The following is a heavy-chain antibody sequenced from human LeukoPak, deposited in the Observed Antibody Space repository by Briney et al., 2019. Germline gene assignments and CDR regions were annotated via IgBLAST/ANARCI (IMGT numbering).Heavy chain of an antibody. D-gene: IGHD5-12*01. CDR3: ASKSGYDLGFDY. V-gene: IGHV4-39*07. CDR1: GGSISSGSYY. Sequence: SQTLSLTCTVSGGSISSGSYYWGWIRQPPGKGLEWIGNIYHSGSTTYNPSLKSRVTISVDTSKNQFSLKLTSVTAAETAIYYCASKSGYDLGFDYWGQGALVTVSS. J-gene: IGHJ4*02. CDR2: IYHSGST.